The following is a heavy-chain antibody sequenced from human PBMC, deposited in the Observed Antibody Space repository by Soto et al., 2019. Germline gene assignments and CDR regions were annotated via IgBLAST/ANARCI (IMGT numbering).Heavy chain of an antibody. J-gene: IGHJ4*02. D-gene: IGHD2-2*01. CDR1: GASISSSSSY. Sequence: QLQLQESGPGLVKPSETLSLTCTVSGASISSSSSYWGWIRQPPGKRLEWIGNVYYSGTTYYNPSLKGRVTISVDTSNNQFSLNLRSVTAADTAVYYCARMTPSITSCYYFDYWGQGTLVPVSS. V-gene: IGHV4-39*01. CDR2: VYYSGTT. CDR3: ARMTPSITSCYYFDY.